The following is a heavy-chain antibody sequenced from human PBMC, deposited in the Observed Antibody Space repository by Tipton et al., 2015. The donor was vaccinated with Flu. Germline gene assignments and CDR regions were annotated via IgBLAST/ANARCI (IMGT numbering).Heavy chain of an antibody. CDR2: IYDSGST. V-gene: IGHV4-39*07. J-gene: IGHJ3*02. D-gene: IGHD6-19*01. Sequence: TLSLTCTVSGGSIRSTSHYWIGSIYDSGSTYYNPSLQSRVTISLDTSKNQFSLKLSSVTAADTAVYYCASSYSSGWYGSGAFDIWGQGTMVTVSS. CDR3: ASSYSSGWYGSGAFDI. CDR1: GGSIRSTSHY.